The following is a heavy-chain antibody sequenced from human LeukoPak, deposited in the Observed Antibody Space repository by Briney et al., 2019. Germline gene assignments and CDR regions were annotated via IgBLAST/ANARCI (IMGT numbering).Heavy chain of an antibody. CDR2: IYPGDSDT. CDR3: ARQTSSSWYFVGRYYYGMDV. J-gene: IGHJ6*02. D-gene: IGHD6-13*01. CDR1: GYSFTSYW. Sequence: LGESLKISCKGSGYSFTSYWIGWVRQMPGKGLEWMGIIYPGDSDTRYSPSFQGQVIISADKSISTAYLQWSSLKASDTAMYYCARQTSSSWYFVGRYYYGMDVWGQGTTVTVSS. V-gene: IGHV5-51*01.